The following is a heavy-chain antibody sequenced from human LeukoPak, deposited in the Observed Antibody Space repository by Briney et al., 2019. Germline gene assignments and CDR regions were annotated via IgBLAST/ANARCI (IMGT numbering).Heavy chain of an antibody. D-gene: IGHD3-22*01. J-gene: IGHJ3*02. CDR2: IYPGDSDT. Sequence: GESLKISCKGSGCSFTSYWIGWVRQMPGKGLEWMGIIYPGDSDTRYSPSFQGQVTISADKSISTAYLQWSSLKASDTAMYYCARPTYYDSSGYYYPYDAFDIWGQGTMVTVSS. V-gene: IGHV5-51*01. CDR1: GCSFTSYW. CDR3: ARPTYYDSSGYYYPYDAFDI.